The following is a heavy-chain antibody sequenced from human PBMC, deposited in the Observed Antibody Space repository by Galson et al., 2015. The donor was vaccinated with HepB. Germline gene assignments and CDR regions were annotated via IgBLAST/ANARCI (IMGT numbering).Heavy chain of an antibody. CDR2: IKQDGSEK. Sequence: SLRLSCAASGFTFSSHWMSWVRQAPGKGLEWVANIKQDGSEKNYVDSVKGRFTISRDNAKNSVYLQMNSLRGEDTAVYYCARDGTEMWDSWGQGTLVTVSS. CDR3: ARDGTEMWDS. CDR1: GFTFSSHW. D-gene: IGHD5-24*01. V-gene: IGHV3-7*03. J-gene: IGHJ4*02.